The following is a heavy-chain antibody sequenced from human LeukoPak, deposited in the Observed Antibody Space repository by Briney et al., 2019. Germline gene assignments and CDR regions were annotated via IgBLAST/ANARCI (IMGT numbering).Heavy chain of an antibody. CDR2: IWYDGSNK. CDR1: GFTFSSYG. J-gene: IGHJ5*02. V-gene: IGHV3-33*06. D-gene: IGHD3-3*01. CDR3: AKVGRAHDVWSGGSANWFDP. Sequence: GGSLRLSCAASGFTFSSYGMHWVRQAPGKGLEWVAVIWYDGSNKYYADSVKGRFTISRDNSKNTLYLQMNSLRAEDTAVFYCAKVGRAHDVWSGGSANWFDPWGQGSLVTVSS.